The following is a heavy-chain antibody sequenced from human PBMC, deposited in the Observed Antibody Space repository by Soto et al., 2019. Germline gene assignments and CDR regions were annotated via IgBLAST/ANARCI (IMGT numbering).Heavy chain of an antibody. CDR3: ARVHKNWFDS. CDR1: GYNFTAFW. CDR2: IDPSDSYT. Sequence: GDSLKISCKASGYNFTAFWIHWVRQMPGKGLEWLGKIDPSDSYTNYSPSFEGHVTISTDNSITTAYLQWSSLRASDTALYFCARVHKNWFDSWAQGTMVTVSS. J-gene: IGHJ5*01. V-gene: IGHV5-10-1*01.